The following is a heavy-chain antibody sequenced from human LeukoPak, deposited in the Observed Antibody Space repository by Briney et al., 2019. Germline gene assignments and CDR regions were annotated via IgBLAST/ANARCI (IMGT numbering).Heavy chain of an antibody. CDR1: GFTFSSYS. V-gene: IGHV3-21*04. CDR2: ISSSSSYI. J-gene: IGHJ3*02. Sequence: GGSLRLSCAASGFTFSSYSMNWVRQAPGKGLEWVSFISSSSSYIYYTDSLKGRFTISRDNAKNSLYLQMNSLRAEDTALYYCARERQLKRDAFDIWGQGTMVTVSS. CDR3: ARERQLKRDAFDI. D-gene: IGHD6-13*01.